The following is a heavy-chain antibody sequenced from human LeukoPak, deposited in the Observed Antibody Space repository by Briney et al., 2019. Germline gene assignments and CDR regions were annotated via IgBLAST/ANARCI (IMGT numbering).Heavy chain of an antibody. CDR1: GYTFISYA. CDR2: IIPIFGTA. Sequence: ASVKVSCKASGYTFISYAMNWVRQAPGQGLEWMGGIIPIFGTANYAQKFQGRVTITADESTSTAYMELSSLRSEDTAVYYCAREGYYLDYWGQGTLVTVSS. V-gene: IGHV1-69*13. J-gene: IGHJ4*02. CDR3: AREGYYLDY.